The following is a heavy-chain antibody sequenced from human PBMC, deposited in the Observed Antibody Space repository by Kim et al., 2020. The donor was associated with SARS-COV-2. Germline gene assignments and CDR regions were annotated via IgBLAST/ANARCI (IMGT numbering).Heavy chain of an antibody. CDR2: ISSSSSYI. V-gene: IGHV3-21*01. CDR1: GFTFSSYS. CDR3: ARVFIKGSGYSYGSPFDY. J-gene: IGHJ4*02. D-gene: IGHD5-18*01. Sequence: GGSLRLSCAASGFTFSSYSMNWVRQAPGKGLEWVSSISSSSSYIYYADSVKGRFTISRDNAKNSLYLQMNSLRAEDTAVYYCARVFIKGSGYSYGSPFDYWGQGTLVTVSS.